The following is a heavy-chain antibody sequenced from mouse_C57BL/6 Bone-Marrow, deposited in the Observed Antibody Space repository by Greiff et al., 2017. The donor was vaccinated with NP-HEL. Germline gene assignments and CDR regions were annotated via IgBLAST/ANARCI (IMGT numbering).Heavy chain of an antibody. CDR1: GYTFTSYG. Sequence: VMLVESGAELARPGASVKLSCKASGYTFTSYGISWVKQRTGQGLEWIGEIYPRSGNTYYNEKFKGKATLTADKSSSTAYMELRSLTSEDSAVYFCARATVVATPFDYWGQGTTLTVSS. J-gene: IGHJ2*01. D-gene: IGHD1-1*01. CDR3: ARATVVATPFDY. V-gene: IGHV1-81*01. CDR2: IYPRSGNT.